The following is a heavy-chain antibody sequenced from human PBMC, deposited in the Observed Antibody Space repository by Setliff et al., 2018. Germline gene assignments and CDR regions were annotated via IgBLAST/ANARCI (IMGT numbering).Heavy chain of an antibody. D-gene: IGHD5-18*01. CDR3: ARGGYSYGY. J-gene: IGHJ4*02. CDR1: GFTFSSYW. CDR2: ISSSSSTI. Sequence: PGGSLRLSCAASGFTFSSYWMSWVRQAPGKGLEWVSYISSSSSTIYYADSVKGRFTISRDNAKNSLYLQMNNLRAEDTAVYYCARGGYSYGYWGQGTLVTVSS. V-gene: IGHV3-48*01.